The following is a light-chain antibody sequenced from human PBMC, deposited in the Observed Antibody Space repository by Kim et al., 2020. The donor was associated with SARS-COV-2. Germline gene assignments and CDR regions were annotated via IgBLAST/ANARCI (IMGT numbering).Light chain of an antibody. CDR2: TAS. J-gene: IGKJ4*01. CDR3: QQYYSYPLT. CDR1: QHISTY. V-gene: IGKV1-8*01. Sequence: ASRGDRATITCRASQHISTYLAWYQQKPGKAPSLLIHTASILQSGVPSRFSGSGSGTDFTLTISCLQSEDFATYYCQQYYSYPLTFGGGTKVDIK.